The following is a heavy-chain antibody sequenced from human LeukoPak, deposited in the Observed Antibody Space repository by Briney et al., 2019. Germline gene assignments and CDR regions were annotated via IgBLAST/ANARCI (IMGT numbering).Heavy chain of an antibody. CDR1: GFTFNSFD. D-gene: IGHD3-10*01. J-gene: IGHJ3*02. Sequence: GTLRLSYAASGFTFNSFDMSWVRQAPGEGLEWIGNIFYSGSTYYSPSLKSRVTISLDTSRNQFSLKLNSVTAADTAVYYCAKSNGYGLVDIWGQGTMVTVSS. CDR2: IFYSGST. V-gene: IGHV4-59*12. CDR3: AKSNGYGLVDI.